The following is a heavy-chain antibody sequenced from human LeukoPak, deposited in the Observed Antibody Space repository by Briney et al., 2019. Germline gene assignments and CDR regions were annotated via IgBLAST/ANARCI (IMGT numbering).Heavy chain of an antibody. CDR1: GYTFTSYY. CDR3: ARGLNDVYVDWLSDYYYYYMDV. CDR2: INPSGGST. J-gene: IGHJ6*03. D-gene: IGHD3-9*01. V-gene: IGHV1-46*01. Sequence: ASVKVSCKASGYTFTSYYMHWVRQAPGQGLEWMGIINPSGGSTSYAQKFQGRVTMTRDTSISTAYMELSSLRSEDTAVYYCARGLNDVYVDWLSDYYYYYMDVWGKGTTVTISS.